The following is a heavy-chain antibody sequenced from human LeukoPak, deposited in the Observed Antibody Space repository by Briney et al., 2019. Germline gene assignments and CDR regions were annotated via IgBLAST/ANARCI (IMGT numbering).Heavy chain of an antibody. CDR3: ARGRSSSWSSFDY. CDR2: IYNNGRT. CDR1: GGSISSGDYY. J-gene: IGHJ4*02. Sequence: SQTLSLTCTVSGGSISSGDYYWSWIRQPPGKGLEWIGYIYNNGRTYYNPSLKSRVTISVDTSKNLFSLKVSSVTAADAAVYYCARGRSSSWSSFDYWGQGTLVTVSS. D-gene: IGHD6-13*01. V-gene: IGHV4-30-4*01.